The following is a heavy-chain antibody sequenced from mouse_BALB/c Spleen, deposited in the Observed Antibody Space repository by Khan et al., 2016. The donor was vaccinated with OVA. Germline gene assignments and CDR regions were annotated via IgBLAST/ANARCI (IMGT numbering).Heavy chain of an antibody. CDR2: IDPANGNT. J-gene: IGHJ2*01. CDR1: GFNIKDTY. Sequence: EVQLQEAGAELVKPGASVKLSCTASGFNIKDTYMHWVKQRPEQGLEWIGRIDPANGNTKYDPKFQGKATITVDTSSNTAYLQLSSLTSEDTAVYYCASINAWGQGTTRTVSS. V-gene: IGHV14-3*02. CDR3: ASINA.